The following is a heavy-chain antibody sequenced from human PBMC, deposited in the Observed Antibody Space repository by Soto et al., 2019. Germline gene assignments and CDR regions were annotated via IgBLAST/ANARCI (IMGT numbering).Heavy chain of an antibody. CDR3: ARMFHCSGGTCPFDY. D-gene: IGHD2-15*01. CDR2: IDWDDYK. Sequence: ASGPTLVNPTPTLPLTCTFSGCSLVTSGMRVSWMTHPPGKALEWLARIDWDDYKFYNTSLKTRLTISKDSSKNQVVLTMTNMDPVDTATYYCARMFHCSGGTCPFDYWGQGALVTVSS. J-gene: IGHJ4*02. V-gene: IGHV2-70*04. CDR1: GCSLVTSGMR.